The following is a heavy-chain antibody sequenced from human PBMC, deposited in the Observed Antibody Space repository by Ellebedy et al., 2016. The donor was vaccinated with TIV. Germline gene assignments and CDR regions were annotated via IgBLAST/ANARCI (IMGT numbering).Heavy chain of an antibody. V-gene: IGHV4-34*01. CDR2: INHSGST. CDR3: ARRYYYDSSGSPFDY. D-gene: IGHD3-22*01. CDR1: GGSFSGYY. Sequence: SETLSLXXAVYGGSFSGYYWSWIRQPPGKGLEWIGEINHSGSTNYNPSLKSRVTISVDTSKNQFSLKLTSVTAADTAVYYCARRYYYDSSGSPFDYWGQGTLVTVSS. J-gene: IGHJ4*02.